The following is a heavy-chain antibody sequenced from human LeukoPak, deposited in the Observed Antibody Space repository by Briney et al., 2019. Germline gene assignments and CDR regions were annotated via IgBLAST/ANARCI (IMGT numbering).Heavy chain of an antibody. CDR3: ARVSGSYPGAGNWFDP. V-gene: IGHV6-1*01. J-gene: IGHJ5*02. CDR1: GDSVSSNSAA. D-gene: IGHD1-26*01. Sequence: SQTLSLTCAISGDSVSSNSAAWSWIRQSPSRGLEWLGRTYYRSKWYNDYAVSVKSRITINPDTSKNQFSLQLNSVTPEDTAVYYCARVSGSYPGAGNWFDPWGQGTLVTVSS. CDR2: TYYRSKWYN.